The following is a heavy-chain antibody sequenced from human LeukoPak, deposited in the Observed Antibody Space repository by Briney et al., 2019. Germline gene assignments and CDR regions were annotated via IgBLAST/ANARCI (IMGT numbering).Heavy chain of an antibody. CDR3: AKASRVAVAGGRFDY. J-gene: IGHJ4*02. D-gene: IGHD6-19*01. Sequence: GGSLRLSSVGSGLTFSQYGVSWVRQAPGKGLEWVSGISGSGNRTYYVDSVKGRLSISREKCKNTAYLQMNSLRAEDTAVYYCAKASRVAVAGGRFDYWGQGTLVTVSS. V-gene: IGHV3-23*01. CDR1: GLTFSQYG. CDR2: ISGSGNRT.